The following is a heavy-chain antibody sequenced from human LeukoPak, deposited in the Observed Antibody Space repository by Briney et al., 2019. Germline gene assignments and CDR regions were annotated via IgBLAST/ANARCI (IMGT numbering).Heavy chain of an antibody. D-gene: IGHD3-22*01. Sequence: SETLSLTCAVYGGSFSGYYWSWIRQPPGKGLEWIGEINHSGSTNYNPSLKSRVTISVDTSKNQFSLKLSSVTAADTAVYYCARRRLTMIVVTKGRAFDIWGQGTMVTVFS. CDR2: INHSGST. J-gene: IGHJ3*02. CDR1: GGSFSGYY. V-gene: IGHV4-34*01. CDR3: ARRRLTMIVVTKGRAFDI.